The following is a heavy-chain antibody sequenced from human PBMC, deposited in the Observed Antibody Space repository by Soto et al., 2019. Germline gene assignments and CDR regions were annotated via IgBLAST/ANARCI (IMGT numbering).Heavy chain of an antibody. D-gene: IGHD1-7*01. CDR2: ISAKSVNT. V-gene: IGHV1-18*04. CDR3: TRAGASDWNYVSTSS. J-gene: IGHJ4*02. CDR1: GYTFTTSG. Sequence: QLVQSGAEVKKPGASVKVSCKASGYTFTTSGFNWVRQAPGQGLEWMGRISAKSVNTNYAQKLQGRVTMTTDTSTSTVYMELKSLTSADTAIYYCTRAGASDWNYVSTSSWGQGTLVTVSS.